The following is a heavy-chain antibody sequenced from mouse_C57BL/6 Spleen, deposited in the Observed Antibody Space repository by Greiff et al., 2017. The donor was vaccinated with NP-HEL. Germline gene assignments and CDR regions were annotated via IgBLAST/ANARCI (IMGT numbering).Heavy chain of an antibody. CDR2: IYPSDSET. CDR1: GYTFTSYW. V-gene: IGHV1-61*01. Sequence: QVQLQQPGAELVRPGSSVKLSCKASGYTFTSYWMDWVKQRPGQGLEWIGNIYPSDSETHYNQKFKDKATLTVDKSSSTAYMQLSSLTSEDSAVYYCARSHYDYDVEDFDYWGQGTTLTVSS. J-gene: IGHJ2*01. CDR3: ARSHYDYDVEDFDY. D-gene: IGHD2-4*01.